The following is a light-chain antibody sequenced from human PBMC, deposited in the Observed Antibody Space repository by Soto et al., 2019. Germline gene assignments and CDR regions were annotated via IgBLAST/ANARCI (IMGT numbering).Light chain of an antibody. CDR2: DAS. J-gene: IGKJ4*01. V-gene: IGKV3-11*01. CDR3: QQRSKWLQT. CDR1: QSVSSY. Sequence: ETVLTQSPATLSFSPGERATLSCRASQSVSSYLAWYQQKPGQAPRLLIYDASNRATGIPARFSGSGSGTDFTLTISSLEPADFAVYYCQQRSKWLQTFGGGSKVEIX.